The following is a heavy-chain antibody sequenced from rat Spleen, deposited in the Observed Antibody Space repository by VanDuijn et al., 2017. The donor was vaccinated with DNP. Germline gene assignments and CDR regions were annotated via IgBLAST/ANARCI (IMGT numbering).Heavy chain of an antibody. CDR1: GFNFNDYW. D-gene: IGHD4-3*01. CDR3: VREELGVRD. J-gene: IGHJ2*01. Sequence: EVKLVESGGGLVQPGRSLKLSCAASGFNFNDYWMGWVRLAPGRGPEWIGEINKDSRTRKYSPSLKERLTISRDNAQNTLFLQMTKLGPEDTAIYYCVREELGVRDWGQGVMVTVSS. CDR2: INKDSRTR. V-gene: IGHV4-2*01.